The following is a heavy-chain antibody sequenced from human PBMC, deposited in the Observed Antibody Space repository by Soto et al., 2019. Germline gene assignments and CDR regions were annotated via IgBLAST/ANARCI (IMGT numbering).Heavy chain of an antibody. CDR1: GGSISSGGYY. CDR2: IYYSGST. Sequence: QVQLQESGPGLVKPSQTLSLTCTVSGGSISSGGYYWSWIRQHPGKGLEWIGYIYYSGSTYYNPSLKSRVTIAVDTSKNQFSLKLSSVTAADTAVYYCARELRFGEDYYGMDVWGQGTTVTVSS. J-gene: IGHJ6*02. D-gene: IGHD3-10*01. V-gene: IGHV4-31*03. CDR3: ARELRFGEDYYGMDV.